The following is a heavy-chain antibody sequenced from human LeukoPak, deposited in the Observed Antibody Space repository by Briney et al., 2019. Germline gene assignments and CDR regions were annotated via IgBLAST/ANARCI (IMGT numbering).Heavy chain of an antibody. V-gene: IGHV4-61*01. CDR3: ARAPVSSGWYYFDY. D-gene: IGHD6-19*01. Sequence: SSETLSLTCTVSRASVSSGRYYWRWIRQPPGKGLEWIGYIYYSGSANYNPSLKSPVTISVDTSKNQFSLKPSSVTAADTAVYYCARAPVSSGWYYFDYWGQGTLVTVSS. CDR2: IYYSGSA. CDR1: RASVSSGRYY. J-gene: IGHJ4*02.